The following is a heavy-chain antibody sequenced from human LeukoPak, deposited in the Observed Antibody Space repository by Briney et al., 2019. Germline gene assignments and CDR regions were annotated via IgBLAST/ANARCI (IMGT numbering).Heavy chain of an antibody. Sequence: PGGSLRLSCAASGFTVSSNYMSWVRQAPGKGLKWVSVIYSGGSTYYADSVRGRFTISRDNSKSTLYLQMNSLTVEDTAVYYCARYHADSVAGFDPWGQGTQVTVSS. CDR2: IYSGGST. D-gene: IGHD4-17*01. CDR3: ARYHADSVAGFDP. J-gene: IGHJ5*02. CDR1: GFTVSSNY. V-gene: IGHV3-66*01.